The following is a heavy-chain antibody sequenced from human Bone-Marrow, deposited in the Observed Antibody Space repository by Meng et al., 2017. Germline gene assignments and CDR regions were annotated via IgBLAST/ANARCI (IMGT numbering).Heavy chain of an antibody. Sequence: SETLSLTCTVSGGSISSGSYYWSWIRQPAGKGLEWIGRIYTSGSTNYNPSLKSRVTMSVDMSKNQISLKLSSVTAADTAVYYCAREGQTVAGTWDYWGQGTLVTVSS. V-gene: IGHV4-61*02. J-gene: IGHJ4*02. CDR2: IYTSGST. CDR3: AREGQTVAGTWDY. D-gene: IGHD6-19*01. CDR1: GGSISSGSYY.